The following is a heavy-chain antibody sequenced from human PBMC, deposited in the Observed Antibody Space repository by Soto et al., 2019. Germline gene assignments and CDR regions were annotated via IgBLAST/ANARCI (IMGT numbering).Heavy chain of an antibody. D-gene: IGHD5-18*01. V-gene: IGHV4-61*01. CDR2: IYYSGST. Sequence: SGTLDLALSFSGAGLNSGNYYWSWIGQPPGKGLEWIGYIYYSGSTNYNPSLKSRVTISVDTSKNQFSLKLSSVTAADTAVYYCAREAIQLWFHYFDYWGQGTLVTVSS. CDR3: AREAIQLWFHYFDY. CDR1: GAGLNSGNYY. J-gene: IGHJ4*02.